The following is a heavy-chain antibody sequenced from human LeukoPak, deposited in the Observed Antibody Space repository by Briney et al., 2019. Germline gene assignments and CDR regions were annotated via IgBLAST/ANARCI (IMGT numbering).Heavy chain of an antibody. Sequence: SETLSLTCTVSGGFISSYYWSWIRQPPGKGLEWIGRIYSSGSTNQNPSLKSRVTMPVDSSKNQFSLKLSSVTAADTAVYYGARDIAMAPDAFDVWGQGTMVTVSS. CDR2: IYSSGST. D-gene: IGHD5-18*01. V-gene: IGHV4-4*07. J-gene: IGHJ3*01. CDR3: ARDIAMAPDAFDV. CDR1: GGFISSYY.